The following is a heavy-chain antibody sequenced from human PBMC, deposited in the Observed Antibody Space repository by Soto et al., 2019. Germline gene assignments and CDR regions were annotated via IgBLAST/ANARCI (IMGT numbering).Heavy chain of an antibody. J-gene: IGHJ6*03. CDR2: IKSKTDGGTT. Sequence: EVQLVESGGGLVKPGGSLRLSCAASGFTFSNAWMSWVRQAPGKGLEWVGRIKSKTDGGTTDYAAPVKGRFTISRDDSKNTLYLQMNSLKTEDTAVYYCTTGSCSAGSCYSLDDYYYYMDVWGKGTTVTVSS. D-gene: IGHD2-15*01. CDR1: GFTFSNAW. V-gene: IGHV3-15*01. CDR3: TTGSCSAGSCYSLDDYYYYMDV.